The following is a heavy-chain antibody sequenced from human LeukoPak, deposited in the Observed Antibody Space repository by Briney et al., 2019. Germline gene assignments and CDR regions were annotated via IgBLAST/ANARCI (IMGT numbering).Heavy chain of an antibody. CDR1: GFTFDDYA. V-gene: IGHV3-43D*03. CDR3: AKDMSLVPYYYYGMDV. CDR2: ISWDGGST. D-gene: IGHD6-6*01. Sequence: GGSLRLSCAASGFTFDDYAMHWVRQAPGKGLEWVSLISWDGGSTYYADSVKGRFTISRDNNKNSLYLQMNSLRAEDTALYYCAKDMSLVPYYYYGMDVWGQGTTVTVSS. J-gene: IGHJ6*02.